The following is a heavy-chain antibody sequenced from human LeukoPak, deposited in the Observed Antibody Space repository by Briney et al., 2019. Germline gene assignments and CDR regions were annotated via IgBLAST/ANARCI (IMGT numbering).Heavy chain of an antibody. V-gene: IGHV3-23*01. CDR2: ISGSGGST. CDR3: AKSDSSGYYPYAEYFQH. D-gene: IGHD3-22*01. CDR1: RFTFSSYA. J-gene: IGHJ1*01. Sequence: PGGSLRLSCAASRFTFSSYAMSWVRQAPGKGLEWVSAISGSGGSTYYADSVKGRFTISRDNSKNALYLQMNSLRAEDTAVYYCAKSDSSGYYPYAEYFQHWGQGTLVTVSS.